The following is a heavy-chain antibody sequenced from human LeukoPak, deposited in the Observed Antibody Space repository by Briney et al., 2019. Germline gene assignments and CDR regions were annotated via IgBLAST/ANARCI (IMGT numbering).Heavy chain of an antibody. CDR1: GGSISSGSYY. J-gene: IGHJ5*02. CDR3: ARHPPTGAGTSWFDP. V-gene: IGHV4-61*02. CDR2: IYTSGST. Sequence: SETLSLTCTVSGGSISSGSYYWSWIRQPAGKGLERIGRIYTSGSTNYNPSLKSRVTISVDTSKNQFSLKLSSVTAADTAVYYCARHPPTGAGTSWFDPWGQGTLVTVSS. D-gene: IGHD1-7*01.